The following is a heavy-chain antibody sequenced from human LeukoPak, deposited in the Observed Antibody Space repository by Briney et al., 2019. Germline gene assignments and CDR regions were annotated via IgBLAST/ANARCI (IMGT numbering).Heavy chain of an antibody. CDR2: INHSGST. CDR1: GGSFSGYY. J-gene: IGHJ6*03. CDR3: ARRVHYYDSSGSYYYMDV. D-gene: IGHD3-22*01. Sequence: SETLSLTCAVYGGSFSGYYWSWIRQPPGKGLEWIGEINHSGSTNYNPSLKSRVTISVDTSKNQFSLKLSSVTAADTAVYYCARRVHYYDSSGSYYYMDVWGKGTTVTISS. V-gene: IGHV4-34*01.